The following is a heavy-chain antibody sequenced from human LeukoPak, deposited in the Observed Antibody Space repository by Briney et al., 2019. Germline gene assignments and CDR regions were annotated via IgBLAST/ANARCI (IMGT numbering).Heavy chain of an antibody. CDR1: GFTFSSYS. Sequence: PGGSLRLSCAAPGFTFSSYSMNWVRQAPGKGLEWVSSISSSSSYIYYADSVKGRFTISRDNAKNSLYLQMNSLRAEDTAVYYCARLWELREDFDYWGQGTLVTVSS. CDR3: ARLWELREDFDY. CDR2: ISSSSSYI. D-gene: IGHD1-26*01. J-gene: IGHJ4*02. V-gene: IGHV3-21*01.